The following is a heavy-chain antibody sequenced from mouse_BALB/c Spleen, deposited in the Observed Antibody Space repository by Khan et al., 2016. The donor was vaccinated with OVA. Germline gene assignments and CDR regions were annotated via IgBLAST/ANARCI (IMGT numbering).Heavy chain of an antibody. CDR2: IWAGGST. CDR3: ARNSDPDYFDY. V-gene: IGHV2-9*02. Sequence: VQLQQSGPGLVAPSQSLSITCTVTGFSLTSYAIHWIRQPPGKGLEWLGVIWAGGSTNYNSALMSRLSIRKDNSKSQVFLKMNSLQTHDTAIYYCARNSDPDYFDYWGQGTTLTVSS. J-gene: IGHJ2*01. CDR1: GFSLTSYA.